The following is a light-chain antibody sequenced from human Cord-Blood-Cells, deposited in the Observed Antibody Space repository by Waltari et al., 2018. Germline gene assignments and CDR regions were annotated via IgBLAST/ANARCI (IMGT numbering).Light chain of an antibody. CDR1: QSVSSY. CDR2: DAS. Sequence: EIVLPHSPATLSLSPGARATLSCWASQSVSSYLAWYQQKPGQAPRLLIYDASNRATGIPARFSGSGSGTDFTLTISSIEPEDFAVYYCQQRSNWPPITFGQGTRLEIK. J-gene: IGKJ5*01. V-gene: IGKV3-11*01. CDR3: QQRSNWPPIT.